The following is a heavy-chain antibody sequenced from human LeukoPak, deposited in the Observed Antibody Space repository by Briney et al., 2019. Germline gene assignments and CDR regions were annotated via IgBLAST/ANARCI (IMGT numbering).Heavy chain of an antibody. CDR2: ISGSSSYI. CDR3: ARGGRLYDY. CDR1: GFTFRSYS. V-gene: IGHV3-21*01. D-gene: IGHD4/OR15-4a*01. J-gene: IGHJ4*02. Sequence: PGGSLRLSCVVSGFTFRSYSMNWVRQAPGKGLEWVSCISGSSSYIYYADSVKGRFTISRDNAKNSLYLQMNSLRAEDTAVYYCARGGRLYDYWGQGTLVTVSS.